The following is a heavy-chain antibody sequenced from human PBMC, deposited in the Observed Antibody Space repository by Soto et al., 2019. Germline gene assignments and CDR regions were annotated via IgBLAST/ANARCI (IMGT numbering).Heavy chain of an antibody. D-gene: IGHD1-1*01. CDR1: GYAFTTYG. Sequence: QVHLVQSGAEVKKPGASVKVSCKGSGYAFTTYGITWVRQAPGQGLEWMGWISAHSGNTNYAQKLQGRVTMTRDTYTSSADMEMRSLRSADTAVYYCARGRYGDSWGQGALVTVSS. CDR3: ARGRYGDS. CDR2: ISAHSGNT. J-gene: IGHJ4*02. V-gene: IGHV1-18*01.